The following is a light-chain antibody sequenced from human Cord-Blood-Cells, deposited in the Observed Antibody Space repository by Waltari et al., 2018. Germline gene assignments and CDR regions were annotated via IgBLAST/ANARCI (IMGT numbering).Light chain of an antibody. CDR1: QSISRY. V-gene: IGKV1-39*01. Sequence: DIQMTQSPSSLSASVGDRVTITCRASQSISRYLNWSQQKPGKAPKLLIYDASSLQSGVPSRFSGSGSGTDFTLTISSLQPEDCATYYCQQSYSTPFTFGPGTKVDIK. CDR3: QQSYSTPFT. CDR2: DAS. J-gene: IGKJ3*01.